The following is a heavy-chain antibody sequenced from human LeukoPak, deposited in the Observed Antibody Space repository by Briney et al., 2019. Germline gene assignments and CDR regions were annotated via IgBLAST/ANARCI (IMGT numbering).Heavy chain of an antibody. J-gene: IGHJ4*02. CDR2: ISYDGSNK. CDR3: GKDGANRGYFDY. V-gene: IGHV3-30*18. CDR1: GFTFTNYG. Sequence: PGRSLTLSCAASGFTFTNYGLHWVRPAPRKGGAGVAVISYDGSNKYYADSVKGRFTISRDNSKNTLYLQMNSLRAEDTAVYYCGKDGANRGYFDYWGQGTLVTVSS. D-gene: IGHD3-16*01.